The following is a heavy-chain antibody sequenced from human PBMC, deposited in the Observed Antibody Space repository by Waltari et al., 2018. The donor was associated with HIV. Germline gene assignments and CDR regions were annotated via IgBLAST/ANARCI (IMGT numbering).Heavy chain of an antibody. CDR1: AYTFTGYA. CDR2: VNTYKGNT. D-gene: IGHD2-2*01. CDR3: ARVATTETSQFYCMDV. V-gene: IGHV1-18*01. J-gene: IGHJ6*02. Sequence: VQLVQFGTEVKKPGASVMVYCTASAYTFTGYALFWVRQAPGQGLGWKGWVNTYKGNTNYAQKFQGRGSMTADTSTSAAYMELRNLRSNDAAIYFWARVATTETSQFYCMDVWGQGTTVTVSS.